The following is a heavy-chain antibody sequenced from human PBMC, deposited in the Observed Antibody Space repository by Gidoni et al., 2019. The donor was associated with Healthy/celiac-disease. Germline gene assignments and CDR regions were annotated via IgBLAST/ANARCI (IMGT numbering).Heavy chain of an antibody. D-gene: IGHD6-19*01. CDR3: AREGVGGSGWYGVDY. V-gene: IGHV4-31*03. CDR1: GGSISSGGYY. Sequence: QVQLQESGPGLVQPSQTLSLTCTFSGGSISSGGYYWSWIRQHPGKGLEWIGYIYYSGSTYYNPSLKSRVTISVDTSKNQFSLKLSSVTAADTAVYYCAREGVGGSGWYGVDYWGQGTLVTVSS. CDR2: IYYSGST. J-gene: IGHJ4*02.